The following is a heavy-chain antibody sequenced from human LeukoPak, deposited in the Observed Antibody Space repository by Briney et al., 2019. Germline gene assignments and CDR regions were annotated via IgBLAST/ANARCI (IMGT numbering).Heavy chain of an antibody. CDR2: INHSGST. CDR3: ARAAGRDTTSGLDFDY. D-gene: IGHD1-26*01. Sequence: PSETLSLTCAVYGGSFSGYYWSWIRQPPGKGLEWIGEINHSGSTNYNPSLKSRVTISVDTSKNQFSLKLSSLTAADTAVYYCARAAGRDTTSGLDFDYWGQGILVTVSS. J-gene: IGHJ4*02. V-gene: IGHV4-34*01. CDR1: GGSFSGYY.